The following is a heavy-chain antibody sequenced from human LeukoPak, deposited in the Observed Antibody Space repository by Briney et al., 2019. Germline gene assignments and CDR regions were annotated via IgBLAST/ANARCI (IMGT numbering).Heavy chain of an antibody. V-gene: IGHV3-74*01. CDR1: GFTFSSYW. D-gene: IGHD3-22*01. J-gene: IGHJ4*02. CDR2: IKSDGSST. Sequence: GGSLRLSCAASGFTFSSYWMHWVRQAPGKGLVWVSRIKSDGSSTSYADSVKGRFTISRDNAKNTLYLQMNSLRAEDTAVYYCAAKWLLRRYWGQGTLATVSS. CDR3: AAKWLLRRY.